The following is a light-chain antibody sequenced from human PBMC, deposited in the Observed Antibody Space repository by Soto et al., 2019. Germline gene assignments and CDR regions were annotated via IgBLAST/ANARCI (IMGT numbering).Light chain of an antibody. V-gene: IGLV2-23*02. J-gene: IGLJ3*02. CDR2: EVN. CDR3: CSYAGGRTFVV. CDR1: SSDIGRYNL. Sequence: QSALSQPASVSGSPGQSVTISCTGTSSDIGRYNLVSWYHHHPGQAPKLVIYEVNKRPSVDSNRFSGSKSGNTASLTIAGLQPEDEGEYYCCSYAGGRTFVVFGGGTKVTVL.